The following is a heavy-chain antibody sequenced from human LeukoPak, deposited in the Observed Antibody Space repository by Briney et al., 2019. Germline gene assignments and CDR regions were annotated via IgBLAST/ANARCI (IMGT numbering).Heavy chain of an antibody. D-gene: IGHD3-10*01. CDR3: VRGPYGSGISNWFDP. J-gene: IGHJ5*02. CDR2: IYYSGDT. Sequence: GSLRLSCAASGFTFSDYYMSWIRQAPGKGLEWIGYIYYSGDTNYNPSLQSRVTLSVDTSKNQFSLKLTSVTAADTAVYYCVRGPYGSGISNWFDPWGQGTLVIVSS. V-gene: IGHV4-59*01. CDR1: GFTFSDYY.